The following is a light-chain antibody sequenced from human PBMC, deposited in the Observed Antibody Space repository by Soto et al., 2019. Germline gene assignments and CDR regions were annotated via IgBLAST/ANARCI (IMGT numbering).Light chain of an antibody. CDR3: SSYTSSSTGYV. V-gene: IGLV2-14*01. Sequence: QSALTQPASVSGSPGQSITISCTGTSSDVGGYNYVSWYQQHPGKAPKLMIYDVSNRPSGVSNRFSGSKSGNTASLTISGLQAEDEADYYCSSYTSSSTGYVFGNGTKVTVL. J-gene: IGLJ1*01. CDR1: SSDVGGYNY. CDR2: DVS.